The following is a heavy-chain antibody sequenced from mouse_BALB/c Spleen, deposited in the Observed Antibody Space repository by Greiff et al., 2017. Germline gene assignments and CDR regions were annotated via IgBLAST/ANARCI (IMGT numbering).Heavy chain of an antibody. D-gene: IGHD1-1*01. Sequence: EVQRVESGGGLVKPGGSLKLSCAASGFTFSSYAMSWVRQTPEKRLEWVASISSGGSTYYPDSVKGRFTISRDNARNILYLQMSSLRSEDTAMYYCARRYYGSSLYWYFDVWGAGTTVTVSS. CDR2: ISSGGST. CDR3: ARRYYGSSLYWYFDV. J-gene: IGHJ1*01. CDR1: GFTFSSYA. V-gene: IGHV5-6-5*01.